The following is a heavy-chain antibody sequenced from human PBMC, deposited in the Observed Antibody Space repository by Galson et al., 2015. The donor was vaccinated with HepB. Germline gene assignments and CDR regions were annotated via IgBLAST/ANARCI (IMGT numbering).Heavy chain of an antibody. CDR2: ISGHRNTI. D-gene: IGHD5-24*01. V-gene: IGHV3-48*04. CDR1: GFSISGYS. J-gene: IGHJ5*02. CDR3: ARERVMGWLQKSLGNLDP. Sequence: LRLSCAASGFSISGYSMNWVRQAPGKGLEWLSYISGHRNTIYYTDAVKGRFTISRDNAKNSLFLQMDSLRVEDTAVYYCARERVMGWLQKSLGNLDPWGQGTLVTVSS.